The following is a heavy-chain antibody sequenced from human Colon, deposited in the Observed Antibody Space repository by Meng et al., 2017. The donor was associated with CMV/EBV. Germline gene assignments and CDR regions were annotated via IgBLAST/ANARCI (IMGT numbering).Heavy chain of an antibody. J-gene: IGHJ5*02. CDR1: GGSVSSANHY. D-gene: IGHD5-18*01. CDR2: VYYSGST. V-gene: IGHV4-61*01. CDR3: ARAEIQLWSTGHWFDP. Sequence: SETLSLTCTVSGGSVSSANHYWTWIRQPPGKPLEWIGYVYYSGSTNYNPSLKNRVTISIDRSKNQFSLNLSSVTAADTAVYFCARAEIQLWSTGHWFDPWGQGTQVTVSS.